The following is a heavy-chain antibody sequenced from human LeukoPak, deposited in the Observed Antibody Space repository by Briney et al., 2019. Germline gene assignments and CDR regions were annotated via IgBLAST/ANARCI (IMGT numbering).Heavy chain of an antibody. D-gene: IGHD6-13*01. J-gene: IGHJ4*02. CDR1: GGSISSYY. V-gene: IGHV4-4*07. Sequence: PSETLSLTCTVSGGSISSYYWSWIRQPAGKGLEWIGRIYTSGSTNYNPSLKSRVTMSVDTSKNQFSLKRSPVTAADTAVYYCARDRSIAAAGVDYFDYWGQGTLVTVSS. CDR3: ARDRSIAAAGVDYFDY. CDR2: IYTSGST.